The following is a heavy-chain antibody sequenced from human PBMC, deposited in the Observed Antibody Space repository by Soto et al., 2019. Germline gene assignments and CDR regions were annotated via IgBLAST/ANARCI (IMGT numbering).Heavy chain of an antibody. J-gene: IGHJ3*01. CDR1: GGSISSGGFY. CDR2: IFYSGRT. D-gene: IGHD3-22*01. CDR3: ARDRDSASRGDAFAF. Sequence: SETLSLTCTVSGGSISSGGFYWTWIRHRPGKGLEWIGYIFYSGRTYYNPSLKSRITISVDTSKNQFSLKLSSVTAADTAVYYCARDRDSASRGDAFAFWGQGTMVTVSS. V-gene: IGHV4-31*03.